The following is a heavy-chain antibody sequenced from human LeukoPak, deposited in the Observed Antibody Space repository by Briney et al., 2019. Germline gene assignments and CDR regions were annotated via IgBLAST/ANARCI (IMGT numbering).Heavy chain of an antibody. CDR3: ARDTLGYCSSTSCPGDYYYYYMDV. CDR2: IYYSGST. V-gene: IGHV4-59*01. Sequence: SETLSLTCTVSGGSISSYYWSWIRQPPGKGPEWIGYIYYSGSTNYNPSLKSRVTISVDTSKNQFSLKLSSVTAADTAVYYCARDTLGYCSSTSCPGDYYYYYMDVWGKGTTVTVSS. CDR1: GGSISSYY. D-gene: IGHD2-2*01. J-gene: IGHJ6*03.